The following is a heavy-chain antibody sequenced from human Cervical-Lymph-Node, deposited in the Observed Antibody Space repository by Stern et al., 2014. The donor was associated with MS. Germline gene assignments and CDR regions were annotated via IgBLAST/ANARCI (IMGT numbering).Heavy chain of an antibody. V-gene: IGHV3-33*01. CDR3: ARAPRHYAYYFDY. J-gene: IGHJ4*02. D-gene: IGHD4-17*01. CDR1: GFTFSSYG. Sequence: VQLVASGGGVVQPGRSLRLSCAASGFTFSSYGMHWVRQAPGKGLEWVAVIGDDGSNKYYADSGKGRFTISRDNSKNTLYLQMNSLRAEDTAVYYCARAPRHYAYYFDYWGQGTLVTVSS. CDR2: IGDDGSNK.